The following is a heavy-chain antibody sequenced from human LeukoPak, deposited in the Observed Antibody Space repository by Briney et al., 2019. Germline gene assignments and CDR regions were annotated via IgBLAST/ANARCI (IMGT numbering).Heavy chain of an antibody. Sequence: GGTLRLSCAASGVTFTMYAMSWVRQAPGKGLEWVSAISGSGGSTYYADSVKGRFTISRDNSKNTLYLQMNSLRAEDTAVYYCAKGPSSSWYEGSFDYWGQGTLVTVSS. CDR3: AKGPSSSWYEGSFDY. CDR1: GVTFTMYA. D-gene: IGHD6-13*01. V-gene: IGHV3-23*01. J-gene: IGHJ4*02. CDR2: ISGSGGST.